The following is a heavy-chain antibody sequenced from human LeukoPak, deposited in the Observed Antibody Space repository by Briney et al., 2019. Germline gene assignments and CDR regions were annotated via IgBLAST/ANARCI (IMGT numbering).Heavy chain of an antibody. D-gene: IGHD6-19*01. Sequence: GGSLRLSCAASGFTVSSNYMSWVRQAPGKGLEWVSVIYSAGTTYYADSVKGRLTISRDNSKNTLYLQMHSLRAEDTAVYYCARGMVAGMGKPDYWGQGTLVTVSS. CDR1: GFTVSSNY. CDR3: ARGMVAGMGKPDY. J-gene: IGHJ4*02. V-gene: IGHV3-66*02. CDR2: IYSAGTT.